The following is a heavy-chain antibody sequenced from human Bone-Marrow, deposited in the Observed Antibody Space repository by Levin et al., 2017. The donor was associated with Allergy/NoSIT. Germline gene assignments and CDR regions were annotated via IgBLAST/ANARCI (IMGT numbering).Heavy chain of an antibody. CDR2: IWYDGSET. CDR1: GFSFSGYG. Sequence: QAGGSLRLSCAASGFSFSGYGMHWVRQAPGKGLEWVAVIWYDGSETYYGESVKGRFTISRDNSKNTLYLQMHSLRDEDTAVYYCARDEYFQHWGQGTLVTVSS. V-gene: IGHV3-33*01. CDR3: ARDEYFQH. J-gene: IGHJ1*01.